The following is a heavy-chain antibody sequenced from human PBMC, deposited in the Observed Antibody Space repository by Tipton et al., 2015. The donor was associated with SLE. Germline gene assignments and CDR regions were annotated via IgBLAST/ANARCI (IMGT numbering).Heavy chain of an antibody. D-gene: IGHD1-26*01. J-gene: IGHJ3*02. CDR1: GFTVSSNY. Sequence: SLRLSCAASGFTVSSNYMSWVRQAPGKGLVWVSRIYSDGSSLNYADSVQGRFTISRDNAKNTVYLQMNSVRAEDTAVYYCAREKSGDYLDALDIWGQGPIVTVSS. CDR2: IYSDGSSL. CDR3: AREKSGDYLDALDI. V-gene: IGHV3-74*01.